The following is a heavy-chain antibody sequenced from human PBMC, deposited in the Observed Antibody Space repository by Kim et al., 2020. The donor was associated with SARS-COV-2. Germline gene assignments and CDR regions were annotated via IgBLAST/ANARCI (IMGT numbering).Heavy chain of an antibody. J-gene: IGHJ4*02. Sequence: KSEGGTTNYAVPVEGRFTISRDDSKNTRYLQMNGLKTEDTAIYYCYAVGSWGLGTLVTVSS. CDR2: KSEGGTT. D-gene: IGHD2-2*01. CDR3: YAVGS. V-gene: IGHV3-15*06.